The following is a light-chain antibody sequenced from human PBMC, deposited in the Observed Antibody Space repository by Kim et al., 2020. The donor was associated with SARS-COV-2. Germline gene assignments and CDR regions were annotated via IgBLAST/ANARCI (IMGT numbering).Light chain of an antibody. CDR2: LNSDGSH. J-gene: IGLJ3*02. V-gene: IGLV4-69*01. CDR1: SGHSSYA. Sequence: ASVKLTCTLSSGHSSYAIAWHQQQPEKGPRYLMILNSDGSHSKGDGVPDRFSGSSSGAERYLTISSLQFEDEGDYYCQTWATDIRVFGGGTQLTVL. CDR3: QTWATDIRV.